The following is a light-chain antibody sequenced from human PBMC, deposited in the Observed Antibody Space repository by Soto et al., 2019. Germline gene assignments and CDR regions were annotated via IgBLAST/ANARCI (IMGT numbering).Light chain of an antibody. CDR2: GAS. CDR3: QHYDSLPIT. CDR1: QSVDSKD. J-gene: IGKJ5*01. Sequence: EIVLTQSPGTLSLSPGERATLSCRASQSVDSKDLAWYQQKPGQAPRLLIYGASTRATGIPARFSGSGSGTDSTLTISRLEPEDFAVFYCQHYDSLPITFGQGTRLEIK. V-gene: IGKV3-20*01.